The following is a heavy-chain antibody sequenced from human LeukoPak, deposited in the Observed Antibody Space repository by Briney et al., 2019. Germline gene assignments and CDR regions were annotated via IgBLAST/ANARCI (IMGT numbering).Heavy chain of an antibody. Sequence: GGSLRLSCAASGFTVSSNYMSWVRQAPGKGLEWVSVIYCGGSTYYADSVKGRFTTSRDNSKNTLYLQMNSLRAEDTAVYYCARDLSSSWWGYWGQGTLVTVSS. J-gene: IGHJ4*02. CDR1: GFTVSSNY. CDR2: IYCGGST. CDR3: ARDLSSSWWGY. V-gene: IGHV3-66*01. D-gene: IGHD6-13*01.